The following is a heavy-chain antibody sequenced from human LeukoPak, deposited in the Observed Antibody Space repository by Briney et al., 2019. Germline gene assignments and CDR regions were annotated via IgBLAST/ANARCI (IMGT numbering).Heavy chain of an antibody. Sequence: PGGSLRLSRAASGFTFSSYAMHWVRQAPGKGLEYVSAISSNGGSTYYADSVKGRFTISRDNSKNTLYLQMNSLRAEDTAVYYCAKMAHSSSFYYYYYMDVWGKGPRSPSP. J-gene: IGHJ6*03. D-gene: IGHD6-6*01. V-gene: IGHV3-64*04. CDR3: AKMAHSSSFYYYYYMDV. CDR2: ISSNGGST. CDR1: GFTFSSYA.